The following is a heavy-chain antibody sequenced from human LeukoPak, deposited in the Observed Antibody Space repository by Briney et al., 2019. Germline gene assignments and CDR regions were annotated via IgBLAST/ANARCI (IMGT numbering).Heavy chain of an antibody. CDR2: ISAYSGNT. D-gene: IGHD3-10*01. J-gene: IGHJ1*01. V-gene: IGHV1-18*01. Sequence: ASVKVSCKASGYAFSSHPVSWVRQAPGQGLEWMGWISAYSGNTSYAQRFQGRVTMSTEASTNTAYMELTSLRSDDTAIYFCARGSSSQYFRFWGQGTLVTVSS. CDR3: ARGSSSQYFRF. CDR1: GYAFSSHP.